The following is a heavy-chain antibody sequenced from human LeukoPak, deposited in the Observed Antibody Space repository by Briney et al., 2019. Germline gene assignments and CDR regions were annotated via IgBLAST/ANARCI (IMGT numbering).Heavy chain of an antibody. CDR2: IKGKTDGGTT. J-gene: IGHJ4*02. CDR1: GFTFSNAW. CDR3: TTAGYSYLFDY. V-gene: IGHV3-15*01. D-gene: IGHD5-18*01. Sequence: GSLRLSCAASGFTFSNAWMSWVRQAPGKGLEWVGRIKGKTDGGTTDYAAPVKGRFTISRDDSKNTLYLQMNSLKTEDTAVYYCTTAGYSYLFDYWGQGTLVTVSS.